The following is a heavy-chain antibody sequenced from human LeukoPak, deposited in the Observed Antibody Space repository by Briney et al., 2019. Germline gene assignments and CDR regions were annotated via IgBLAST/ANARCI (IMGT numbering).Heavy chain of an antibody. Sequence: SGGSLRLSCAASGFTFSSYAMSWVRQAAGKGLEWVSAITGSGGSTYYADSLKGRFIISRDNSKNTLYLQMNSLRAEDTAVYYCAKGPGPGYFYYYMDVWGKGTTVTVSS. CDR3: AKGPGPGYFYYYMDV. CDR1: GFTFSSYA. J-gene: IGHJ6*03. V-gene: IGHV3-23*01. CDR2: ITGSGGST.